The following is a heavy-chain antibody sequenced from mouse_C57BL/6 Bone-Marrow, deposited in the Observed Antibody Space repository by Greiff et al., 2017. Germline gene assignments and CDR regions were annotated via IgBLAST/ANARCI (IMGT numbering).Heavy chain of an antibody. V-gene: IGHV1-69*01. J-gene: IGHJ2*01. Sequence: VQLQQSGAELVRPGASVKLSCTASGYTFTSYWMHWVKQRPGQGLEWIGEIDPSDSYTNYNQKFKGKSTLTVDKSSSTAYMQLSSLTSEDSAVYYCAREDDGYYPDYWGQGTTLTVSS. CDR3: AREDDGYYPDY. CDR1: GYTFTSYW. CDR2: IDPSDSYT. D-gene: IGHD2-3*01.